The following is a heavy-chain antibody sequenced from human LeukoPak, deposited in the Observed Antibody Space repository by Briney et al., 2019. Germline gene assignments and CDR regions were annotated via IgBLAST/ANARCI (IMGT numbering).Heavy chain of an antibody. Sequence: SQTLSLTCTVSGGSISSGGYYWSWIRQHPGKGLERIGYIYYSGSTYYNPSLKSRVTISVDTSKNQFSLKLSSVTAADTAVYYCARGTKGSGPFYWGQGTLVTVSS. D-gene: IGHD2-15*01. J-gene: IGHJ4*02. CDR2: IYYSGST. V-gene: IGHV4-31*03. CDR1: GGSISSGGYY. CDR3: ARGTKGSGPFY.